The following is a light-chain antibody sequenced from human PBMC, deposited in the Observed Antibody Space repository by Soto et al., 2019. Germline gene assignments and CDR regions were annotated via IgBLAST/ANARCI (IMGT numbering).Light chain of an antibody. CDR3: QQSYTSPRT. CDR1: QTIGTY. Sequence: DVQMTQSPPSLSASVGDRVTITCRASQTIGTYLNWYQKKPGTPPKLLIYDASNLQTGVSSRFSGSGSGAEFALTISSPQPEDFATYYCQQSYTSPRTFGQGTKLDIK. J-gene: IGKJ2*01. CDR2: DAS. V-gene: IGKV1-39*01.